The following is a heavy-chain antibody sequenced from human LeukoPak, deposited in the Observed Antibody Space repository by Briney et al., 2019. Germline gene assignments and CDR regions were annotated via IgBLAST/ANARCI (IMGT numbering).Heavy chain of an antibody. CDR1: GFTFSSYW. Sequence: GGSLRLSCAASGFTFSSYWMSWVRQAPGKGLEWVSSISSSSSYIYYADSVKGRFTISRDNAKNSLYLQMNSLRAEDTAVYYCARGVASSYYFDYWGQGTLVTVSS. CDR3: ARGVASSYYFDY. CDR2: ISSSSSYI. J-gene: IGHJ4*02. V-gene: IGHV3-21*01. D-gene: IGHD5-12*01.